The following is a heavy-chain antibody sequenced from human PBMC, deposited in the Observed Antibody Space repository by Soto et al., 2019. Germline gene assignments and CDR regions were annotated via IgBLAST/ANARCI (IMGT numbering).Heavy chain of an antibody. Sequence: SETLSLTCTVSGGSMISYYWSLIRQPPGRGLEWIGIIYYSGSTNYNPSLNSRVTISVDTSKNQFSLKLSSVTAADTAVYYCACIFSGGYGYGFYYYGMDVWGQGTTVTVSS. CDR3: ACIFSGGYGYGFYYYGMDV. CDR2: IYYSGST. D-gene: IGHD5-18*01. V-gene: IGHV4-59*08. CDR1: GGSMISYY. J-gene: IGHJ6*02.